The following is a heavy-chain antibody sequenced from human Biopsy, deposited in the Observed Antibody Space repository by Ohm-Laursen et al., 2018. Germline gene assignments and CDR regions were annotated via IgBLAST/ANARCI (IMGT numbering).Heavy chain of an antibody. V-gene: IGHV4-59*07. CDR1: GGPIKSYY. D-gene: IGHD7-27*01. Sequence: SDTLSLTWAVSGGPIKSYYWNWIRQSPGKGLEWIGFIYYTGHTNYNPSLKSRATISVDTSKNQFSLKVISVTAADTAVYYCARLTGDPSYWGQGILVTVSS. CDR2: IYYTGHT. J-gene: IGHJ4*02. CDR3: ARLTGDPSY.